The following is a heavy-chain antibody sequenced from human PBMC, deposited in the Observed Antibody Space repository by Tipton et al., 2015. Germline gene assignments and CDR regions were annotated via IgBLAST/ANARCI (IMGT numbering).Heavy chain of an antibody. J-gene: IGHJ4*02. Sequence: TLSLTCTVSGGSINNNYWSWIRQPPGKGLEYMGYVFHNGDSNYNPSLKSRVTMSRDTSKNQISLTVTSVTAADTAVYYCARSRYTVTPDSWGQGTLVTVSS. D-gene: IGHD4-17*01. CDR3: ARSRYTVTPDS. CDR2: VFHNGDS. V-gene: IGHV4-59*08. CDR1: GGSINNNY.